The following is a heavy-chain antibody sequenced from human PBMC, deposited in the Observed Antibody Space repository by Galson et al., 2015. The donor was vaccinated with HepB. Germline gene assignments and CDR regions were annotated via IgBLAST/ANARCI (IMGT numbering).Heavy chain of an antibody. CDR2: ISNDGSIT. Sequence: SLRLSCAASGFTFSSYGMHWVRQAPGKGLVCVSRISNDGSITSYADSVKGRFTVSRDNAKNTVYLQMHSLRDDDTAVYYCTRDGGYGDWGYWGQGTLVSVSS. J-gene: IGHJ4*02. V-gene: IGHV3-74*01. D-gene: IGHD4-17*01. CDR3: TRDGGYGDWGY. CDR1: GFTFSSYG.